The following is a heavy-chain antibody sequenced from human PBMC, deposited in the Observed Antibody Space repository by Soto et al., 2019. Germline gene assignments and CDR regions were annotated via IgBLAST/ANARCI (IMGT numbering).Heavy chain of an antibody. D-gene: IGHD4-17*01. CDR2: IYYSGST. Sequence: QVQLQESGPGLVKPSQTLSLTCTVSGGSISSGGYYWSWIRQHPGKGLEWIGYIYYSGSTYYNPSLKSRGTISVDTSKNQFSLKLSSVTAADTAVYYCARESIVTVTRWFDPWGQGTLVTVSS. J-gene: IGHJ5*02. CDR1: GGSISSGGYY. V-gene: IGHV4-31*03. CDR3: ARESIVTVTRWFDP.